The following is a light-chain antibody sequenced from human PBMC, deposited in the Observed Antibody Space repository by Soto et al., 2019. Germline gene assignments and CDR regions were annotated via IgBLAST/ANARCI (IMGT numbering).Light chain of an antibody. V-gene: IGLV2-11*01. CDR3: CSYACGPYV. J-gene: IGLJ1*01. CDR1: SSDVGGYDY. Sequence: QSVLTQPRSVSGSPGQSVAISCTGTSSDVGGYDYVSWYQQHPGKAPNVIIFDVSKRPSGVPDRFSGSKSGNTASLTISGLQAEDESDYYCCSYACGPYVFGTRPKVTVL. CDR2: DVS.